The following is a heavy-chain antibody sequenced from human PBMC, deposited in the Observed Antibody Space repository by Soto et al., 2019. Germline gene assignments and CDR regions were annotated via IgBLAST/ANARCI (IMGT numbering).Heavy chain of an antibody. Sequence: SETLSLTCTVSGGSISSYYWSWIRQPPGKGLEWLGYIYYSGSTNYNPSLKSRVTISVDTSKNQFSLKLSSVTAADTAVNYCAKGPYLVVVPAGDYYYYGMDVWGQGTTVTVSS. V-gene: IGHV4-59*08. J-gene: IGHJ6*02. CDR1: GGSISSYY. CDR3: AKGPYLVVVPAGDYYYYGMDV. CDR2: IYYSGST. D-gene: IGHD2-2*01.